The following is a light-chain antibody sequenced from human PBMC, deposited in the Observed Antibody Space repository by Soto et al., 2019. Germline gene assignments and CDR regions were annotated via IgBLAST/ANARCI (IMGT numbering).Light chain of an antibody. CDR3: QQRSNWPIT. J-gene: IGKJ5*01. V-gene: IGKV3-15*01. Sequence: EIVMTQSPATLSVSPGERATLSCGASQSVSSNLAWYQQKPGQAPRLLIYGASTRATGIPARFSGSGSGTDFTLTISRLEPEDFAVYYCQQRSNWPITFGQGTRLEIK. CDR1: QSVSSN. CDR2: GAS.